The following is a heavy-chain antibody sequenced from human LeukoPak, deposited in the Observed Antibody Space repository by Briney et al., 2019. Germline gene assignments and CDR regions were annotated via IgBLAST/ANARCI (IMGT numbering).Heavy chain of an antibody. CDR2: IYQTGTT. Sequence: SETLSLTCAVSGGSVNSGPYSWSWIRQPPGKGLEWVGYIYQTGTTYYNPSLKSRVAISVDRPKNQFSLNLTSVTAADTAVYYCARGTPTVTTWFDPWGQGILVTVSS. D-gene: IGHD4-17*01. CDR1: GGSVNSGPYS. CDR3: ARGTPTVTTWFDP. V-gene: IGHV4-30-2*01. J-gene: IGHJ5*02.